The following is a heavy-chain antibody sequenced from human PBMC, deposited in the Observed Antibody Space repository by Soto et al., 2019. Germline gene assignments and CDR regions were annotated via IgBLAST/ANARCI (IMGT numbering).Heavy chain of an antibody. J-gene: IGHJ6*02. V-gene: IGHV4-34*01. CDR2: INHSGST. CDR3: ARDNRVNIAAAGRYYYYYGMDV. CDR1: GGSFSGYY. D-gene: IGHD6-13*01. Sequence: NPSETLSLTCAVYGGSFSGYYWSWIRHPPGKGLEWIGEINHSGSTNYNPSLKSRVTISVDTSKNQFSLKLSSVTAADTAVYYCARDNRVNIAAAGRYYYYYGMDVWGQGTTVTVSS.